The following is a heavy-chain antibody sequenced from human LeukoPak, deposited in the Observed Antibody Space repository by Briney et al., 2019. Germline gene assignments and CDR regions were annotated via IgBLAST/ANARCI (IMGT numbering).Heavy chain of an antibody. Sequence: GGSLRLSCAVSGFTFSDYYMSWIRQAPGKGLEWVSYISSSGSNKYYADSVKGRFTISRDNAKNLLYLQMNSLRAEDTAVYYCAKDGGLWVSAHWGDSWGRGTLVTVSS. CDR1: GFTFSDYY. CDR2: ISSSGSNK. V-gene: IGHV3-11*01. J-gene: IGHJ4*02. CDR3: AKDGGLWVSAHWGDS. D-gene: IGHD7-27*01.